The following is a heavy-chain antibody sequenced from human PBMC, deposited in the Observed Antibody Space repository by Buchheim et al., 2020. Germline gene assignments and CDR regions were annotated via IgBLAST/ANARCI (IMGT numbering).Heavy chain of an antibody. J-gene: IGHJ6*02. D-gene: IGHD2-21*01. CDR2: IGTGGDT. Sequence: EVQLVESGGGLVQPGGSLRLSCVASGFAFSTYDMHWVRQPTGKGLEWVSVIGTGGDTFYADSVRGRFTISRDNGKNSFYLQMDSLRAGDTAVYYCSRRTSARRDYYKYGMDVWGQGTT. CDR3: SRRTSARRDYYKYGMDV. V-gene: IGHV3-13*01. CDR1: GFAFSTYD.